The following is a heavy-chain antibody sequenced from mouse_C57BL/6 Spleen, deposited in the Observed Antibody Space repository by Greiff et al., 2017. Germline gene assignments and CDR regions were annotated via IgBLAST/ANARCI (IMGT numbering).Heavy chain of an antibody. Sequence: QVQLQQPGAELVKPGASVKMSCKASGYTFTTYWITWVKQRPGQGLEWIGDIYPGSGSTNYNEKFKSKATLTVDTSSSTAYMQLSSLTSEASAVYYCARWGYGSSYDYWGQGTTLTVSS. V-gene: IGHV1-55*01. CDR3: ARWGYGSSYDY. CDR1: GYTFTTYW. CDR2: IYPGSGST. J-gene: IGHJ2*01. D-gene: IGHD1-1*01.